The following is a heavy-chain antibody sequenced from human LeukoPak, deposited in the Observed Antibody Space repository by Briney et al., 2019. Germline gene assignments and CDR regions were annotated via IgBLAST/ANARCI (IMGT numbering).Heavy chain of an antibody. Sequence: SETLSLTCTVSGYSISSGYYWGWIRQPPGKGLEWIGSIYHSGSTYYNPSLKSRVTISVDTSKNQFSLKLSSVTAADTAVYYCARAGYCTNCVCYGGLDVWGKGTTVTVSS. D-gene: IGHD2-8*01. V-gene: IGHV4-38-2*02. CDR3: ARAGYCTNCVCYGGLDV. CDR2: IYHSGST. CDR1: GYSISSGYY. J-gene: IGHJ6*04.